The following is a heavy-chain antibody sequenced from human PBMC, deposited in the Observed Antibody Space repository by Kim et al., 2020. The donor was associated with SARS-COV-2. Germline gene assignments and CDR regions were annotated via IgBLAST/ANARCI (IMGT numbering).Heavy chain of an antibody. CDR1: GFTFGTYA. D-gene: IGHD2-15*01. CDR2: ISWSGSNT. Sequence: GGSLRLSCAASGFTFGTYAMNWVRQAPGKGLEWVSYISWSGSNTYYADSVKGRFTITRDNAKNSLYLQMNSLRDEDTAVYYCAKGRAEDTDRAGGDYWG. J-gene: IGHJ4*01. CDR3: AKGRAEDTDRAGGDY. V-gene: IGHV3-48*02.